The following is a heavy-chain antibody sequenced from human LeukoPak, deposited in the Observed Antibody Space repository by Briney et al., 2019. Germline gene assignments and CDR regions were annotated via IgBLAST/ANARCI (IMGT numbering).Heavy chain of an antibody. J-gene: IGHJ4*02. CDR2: ISGSGGRT. Sequence: GGSLRLSCAASGFTFSSYSMSWVRQALGKGLEWVSLISGSGGRTYYADSVKGRFTISRDNSKNTLYLQMNSLRAEDTAVFYCAKEPRHCGGDCFSLLDYWGQGTLVTVSS. CDR1: GFTFSSYS. V-gene: IGHV3-23*01. CDR3: AKEPRHCGGDCFSLLDY. D-gene: IGHD2-21*02.